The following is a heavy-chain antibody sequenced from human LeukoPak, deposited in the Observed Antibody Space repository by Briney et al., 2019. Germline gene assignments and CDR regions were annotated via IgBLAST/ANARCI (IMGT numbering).Heavy chain of an antibody. Sequence: SETLSLTCTVSGGSISSYYWSWIQQPAGKGLEWIGRIYTSGSTNYNPSLKSRVTISVDTSKNQFSLKLSSVTAADTAVYYCAREGDCSSTSCYTRVNWFDPWGQGTLVTVSS. D-gene: IGHD2-2*02. V-gene: IGHV4-4*07. CDR2: IYTSGST. J-gene: IGHJ5*02. CDR3: AREGDCSSTSCYTRVNWFDP. CDR1: GGSISSYY.